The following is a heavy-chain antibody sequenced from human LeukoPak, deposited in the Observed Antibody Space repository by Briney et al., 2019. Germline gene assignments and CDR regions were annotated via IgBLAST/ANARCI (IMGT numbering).Heavy chain of an antibody. CDR1: GDSITSSSYY. Sequence: PSETLSLTCTVSGDSITSSSYYWGWIRQPPGKGLEWIGSIHHSGSTYYNPSLISRVTISVDTSKNQFSLRLTSVTAADTAVYYCARHQGLTGGFTDYWGQGALVTVSS. CDR2: IHHSGST. D-gene: IGHD7-27*01. CDR3: ARHQGLTGGFTDY. V-gene: IGHV4-39*01. J-gene: IGHJ4*02.